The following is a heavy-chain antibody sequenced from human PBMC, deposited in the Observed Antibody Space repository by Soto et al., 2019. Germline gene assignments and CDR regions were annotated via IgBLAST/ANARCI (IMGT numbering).Heavy chain of an antibody. V-gene: IGHV3-33*01. J-gene: IGHJ4*02. Sequence: QVQLVESGGGVVQPGRSLTLSCAASGFIFSGDGMHWVRQAPGKGLEGVAVIWYDGSNENYADSVKGRFTISRDNSKNTLYLQMHSLRAEDTAVYYCTRRFSDGWDSDYWGQGTLVTVSS. D-gene: IGHD6-19*01. CDR3: TRRFSDGWDSDY. CDR2: IWYDGSNE. CDR1: GFIFSGDG.